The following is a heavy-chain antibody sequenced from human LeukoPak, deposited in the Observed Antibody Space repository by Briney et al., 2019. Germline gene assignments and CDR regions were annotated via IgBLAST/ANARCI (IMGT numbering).Heavy chain of an antibody. CDR3: TRDPRHFDS. CDR1: GFTFSSYE. D-gene: IGHD6-6*01. J-gene: IGHJ5*01. Sequence: GALRLSCAASGFTFSSYEMNWVRQAPGKGLEWVSYISSGSTIYYSDSVKGRFTISRDNAKNSLYLQMSSLRVEDTAVYYCTRDPRHFDSCGQGTLVTVSS. V-gene: IGHV3-48*03. CDR2: ISSGSTI.